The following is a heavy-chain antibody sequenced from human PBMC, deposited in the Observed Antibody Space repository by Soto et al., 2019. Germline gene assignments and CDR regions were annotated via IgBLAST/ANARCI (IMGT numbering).Heavy chain of an antibody. CDR3: ARTPRGYSGYNSPLFFDY. CDR2: IYYSGST. CDR1: GGSISSYY. Sequence: PSETLSLTCTVSGGSISSYYWSWIRQPPGKGLEWIGYIYYSGSTNYNPSLKSRVTISVDTSKNQFSLKLSSVTAADTAVYYCARTPRGYSGYNSPLFFDYWGQGTLVTV. J-gene: IGHJ4*02. D-gene: IGHD5-12*01. V-gene: IGHV4-59*01.